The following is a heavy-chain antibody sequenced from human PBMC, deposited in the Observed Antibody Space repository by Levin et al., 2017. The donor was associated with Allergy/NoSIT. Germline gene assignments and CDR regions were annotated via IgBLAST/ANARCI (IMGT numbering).Heavy chain of an antibody. D-gene: IGHD4-23*01. CDR1: GYSFTSFW. V-gene: IGHV5-51*01. J-gene: IGHJ4*02. CDR3: ARRDSDGSNSFDY. Sequence: ASVKVSCQASGYSFTSFWFGWVRQRPGKGLEWMGLIFPSDSDTRVSPSFQGQIIMSVDKSISTAYLQWSSLKASDTAMYYCARRDSDGSNSFDYWGQGTLVTVSS. CDR2: IFPSDSDT.